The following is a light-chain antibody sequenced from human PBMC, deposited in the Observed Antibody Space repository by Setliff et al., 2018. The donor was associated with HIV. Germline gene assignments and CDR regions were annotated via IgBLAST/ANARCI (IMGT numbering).Light chain of an antibody. CDR3: SSYTSSNTYV. J-gene: IGLJ1*01. V-gene: IGLV2-14*01. Sequence: QSVLTQPASVSGSPGQSITISCTGTSSDVGGYDYVSWYQQHPGKAPQLMIYDVSKRPSGVSNRFSGSKSGNTASLTISGLQAEDEADYYCSSYTSSNTYVFGTGTKVTV. CDR1: SSDVGGYDY. CDR2: DVS.